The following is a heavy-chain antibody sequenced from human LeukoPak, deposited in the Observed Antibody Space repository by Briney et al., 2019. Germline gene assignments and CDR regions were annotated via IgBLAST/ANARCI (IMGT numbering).Heavy chain of an antibody. V-gene: IGHV5-51*01. CDR2: IYPGDSDT. J-gene: IGHJ4*02. CDR1: GYSFTSYW. Sequence: GESLKISCKGSGYSFTSYWIGWVRQMPGKGLEWMGIIYPGDSDTRYSPSFQGQVTISADKSISTAYLQWSSLKASDTAMYYCARLPAGGYSGYDYYFDYWGQGTLVTVSS. D-gene: IGHD5-12*01. CDR3: ARLPAGGYSGYDYYFDY.